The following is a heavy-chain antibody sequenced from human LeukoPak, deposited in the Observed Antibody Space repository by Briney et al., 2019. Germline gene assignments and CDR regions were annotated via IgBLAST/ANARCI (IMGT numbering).Heavy chain of an antibody. D-gene: IGHD6-13*01. CDR2: ISAYNGNT. V-gene: IGHV1-18*01. CDR3: ARDRRNIAAAGTMGY. Sequence: GASVTVSYQASGYTFTSYGISWVRQAPGQGLEWMGWISAYNGNTNYAQKLQGRVTMTTDTSTSTAYMELRSLRSDDTAVYYCARDRRNIAAAGTMGYWGQGTLVTVSS. CDR1: GYTFTSYG. J-gene: IGHJ4*02.